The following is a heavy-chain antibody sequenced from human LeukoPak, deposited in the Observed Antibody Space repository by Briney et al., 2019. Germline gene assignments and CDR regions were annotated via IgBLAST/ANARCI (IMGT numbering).Heavy chain of an antibody. V-gene: IGHV3-74*01. D-gene: IGHD6-19*01. CDR1: GFTFSSYW. CDR2: INSDGTIT. CDR3: ASIAVAGTDMDV. Sequence: GGSLRLSCAASGFTFSSYWMHWVRQVSGKGLVWVSRINSDGTITSYADSVKGRFTISRDNAKNTLYLQMNSLRAEDTAVYYCASIAVAGTDMDVWGKGTTVTVSS. J-gene: IGHJ6*03.